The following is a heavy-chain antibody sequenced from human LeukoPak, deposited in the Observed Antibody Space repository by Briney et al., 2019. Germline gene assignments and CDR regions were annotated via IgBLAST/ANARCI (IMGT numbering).Heavy chain of an antibody. CDR1: GGSINSSSYY. Sequence: ETLSLTCTVSGGSINSSSYYWGWIRQPPGKGLEWVSYISSSSSTIYYADSVKGRFTISRDNAKNSLYLQMNSLRAEDTAVYYCARDKGSSSWYEFDYWGQGTLVTVSS. CDR3: ARDKGSSSWYEFDY. CDR2: ISSSSSTI. J-gene: IGHJ4*02. D-gene: IGHD6-13*01. V-gene: IGHV3-48*01.